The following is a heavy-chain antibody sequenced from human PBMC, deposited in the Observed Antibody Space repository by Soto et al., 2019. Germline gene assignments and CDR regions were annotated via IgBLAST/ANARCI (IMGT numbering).Heavy chain of an antibody. J-gene: IGHJ4*02. CDR1: GYTFKNYG. D-gene: IGHD6-19*01. Sequence: QVQLVQSGPEVKSPGDSVKVSCKASGYTFKNYGIKWVRQAPGQGLEWVGWITTYNGNRYSAEKFQGRVTMTTDTSTSTTYMELRSLTSDDTGVYYCARDAQPKGVAADGASDYWGQGTLVTVSS. CDR3: ARDAQPKGVAADGASDY. CDR2: ITTYNGNR. V-gene: IGHV1-18*01.